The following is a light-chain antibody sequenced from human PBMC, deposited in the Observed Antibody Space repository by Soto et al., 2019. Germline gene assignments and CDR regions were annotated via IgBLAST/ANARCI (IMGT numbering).Light chain of an antibody. CDR2: EGT. CDR3: CSYAGTDTAYV. V-gene: IGLV2-23*01. J-gene: IGLJ1*01. Sequence: QSVLTQPASVSGSPGQSITISCTGTSSDVGSYNLVSWYQQHPGNAPKRMIYEGTKRPSGVSNSFSASKSGNTASLTISGLQAYDEADYYCCSYAGTDTAYVFGTGTKLTVL. CDR1: SSDVGSYNL.